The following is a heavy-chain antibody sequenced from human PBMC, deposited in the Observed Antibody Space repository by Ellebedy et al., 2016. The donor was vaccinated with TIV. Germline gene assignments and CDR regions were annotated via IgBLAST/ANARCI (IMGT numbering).Heavy chain of an antibody. D-gene: IGHD1-26*01. V-gene: IGHV3-30*03. Sequence: GESLKISCAASGFTFSNYWMSWVRQAPGKGLEWVAVTSYDGSQKYYADSVKGRFTISRDNSKNTVFLQMNSLRAEDTSVYYCARDVGGIYYYGMDVWGQGTTVTVSS. CDR1: GFTFSNYW. CDR2: TSYDGSQK. J-gene: IGHJ6*02. CDR3: ARDVGGIYYYGMDV.